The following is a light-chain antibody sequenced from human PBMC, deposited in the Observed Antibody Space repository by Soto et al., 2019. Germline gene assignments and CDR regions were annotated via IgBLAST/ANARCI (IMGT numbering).Light chain of an antibody. J-gene: IGKJ4*01. CDR1: QSVGSSY. V-gene: IGKV3-20*01. CDR2: GAT. CDR3: QQYGSSPLT. Sequence: EIVLTQSPGTLSLSPGESTTLSCRASQSVGSSYLAWYQHKPGQAPRLLIYGATSRASAVPDRFSGSGSGADFTLTIRRLEPEDFAVYYCQQYGSSPLTFGGGTKVDI.